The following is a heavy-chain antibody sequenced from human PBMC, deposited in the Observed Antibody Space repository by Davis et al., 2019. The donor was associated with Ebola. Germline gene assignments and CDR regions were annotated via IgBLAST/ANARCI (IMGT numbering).Heavy chain of an antibody. CDR3: AKGGARYFYHYYGMDV. D-gene: IGHD2/OR15-2a*01. CDR2: IRGNGEKT. Sequence: GESLKISCAASGFNFNIYAMSWVRQAPGKGLEWVSFIRGNGEKTYYADSVKGRFTISRDNSKNTLYLQMNSLRADDTTLYYCAKGGARYFYHYYGMDVWGQGTAVTVSS. J-gene: IGHJ6*02. V-gene: IGHV3-23*01. CDR1: GFNFNIYA.